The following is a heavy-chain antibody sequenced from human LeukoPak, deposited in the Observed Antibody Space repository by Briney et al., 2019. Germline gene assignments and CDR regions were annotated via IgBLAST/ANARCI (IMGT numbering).Heavy chain of an antibody. CDR3: ARRGMITFGAVISRGRWFDP. D-gene: IGHD3-16*02. CDR1: GGSFSDYY. Sequence: SETLSLTCAVYGGSFSDYYWSWIRQPPGKGLEWIGEINHSRSTNYNPSLKSRVTISVDTSKNQFSLRLSSVTVADTAVYYCARRGMITFGAVISRGRWFDPWGQGTLVTGSS. J-gene: IGHJ5*02. V-gene: IGHV4-34*01. CDR2: INHSRST.